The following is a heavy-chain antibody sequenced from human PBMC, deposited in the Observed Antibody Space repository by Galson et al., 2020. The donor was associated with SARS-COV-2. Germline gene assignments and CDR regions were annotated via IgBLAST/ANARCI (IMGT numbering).Heavy chain of an antibody. J-gene: IGHJ5*02. D-gene: IGHD3-10*01. Sequence: GGSLRLSCAASGSTLSRSAMHWVRQAPGKGLEWVAIISYDGTTKYNSDSVKGRFTISRDISKNTLYLQMNNLRPEDTAVYFCARETDDHTSSYYDHWGQGALVTVSS. CDR1: GSTLSRSA. CDR2: ISYDGTTK. CDR3: ARETDDHTSSYYDH. V-gene: IGHV3-30*04.